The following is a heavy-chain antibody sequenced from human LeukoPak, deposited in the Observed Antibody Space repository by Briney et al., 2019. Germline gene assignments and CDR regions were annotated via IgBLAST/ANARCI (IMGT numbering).Heavy chain of an antibody. V-gene: IGHV1-18*04. CDR1: GYTFTSYG. CDR3: ARDRWYYGSGSSPLDY. D-gene: IGHD3-10*01. CDR2: ISAYNGNT. Sequence: ASVKVSCKASGYTFTSYGISRVRQAPGQGLEWMGWISAYNGNTNYAQKLQGRVTMTTDTSTSTAYMELRSLRSDDTAVYYCARDRWYYGSGSSPLDYWGQGTLVTVSS. J-gene: IGHJ4*02.